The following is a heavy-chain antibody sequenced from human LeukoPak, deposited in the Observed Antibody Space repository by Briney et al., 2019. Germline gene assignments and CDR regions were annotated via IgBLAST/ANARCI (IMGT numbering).Heavy chain of an antibody. CDR3: ARLTGGYFGPFDY. Sequence: ASVKVSCKASGYTFTGYYMHWVRQAPGQGLEWMGWISAYNGNTNYAQKLQGRVTMTRDTSTSTVYMELSSLRSEDTAVYYCARLTGGYFGPFDYWGQGTLVTVSS. J-gene: IGHJ4*02. CDR2: ISAYNGNT. V-gene: IGHV1-18*04. CDR1: GYTFTGYY. D-gene: IGHD3-9*01.